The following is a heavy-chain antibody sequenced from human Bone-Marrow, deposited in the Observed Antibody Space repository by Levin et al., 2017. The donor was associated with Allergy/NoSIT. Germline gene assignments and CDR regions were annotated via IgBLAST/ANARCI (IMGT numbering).Heavy chain of an antibody. V-gene: IGHV4-59*11. J-gene: IGHJ4*02. Sequence: LICSCSFSSLPLPSLSWIRQPPGKGLEWLGYIYYNGNPTYNPSLKSRVTISFAPSKNQFSLNMNSVTAADTALYYCARDKSGTYFSFEDWGQGTLVTVSS. CDR2: IYYNGNP. D-gene: IGHD1-26*01. CDR3: ARDKSGTYFSFED. CDR1: FSSLPLPS.